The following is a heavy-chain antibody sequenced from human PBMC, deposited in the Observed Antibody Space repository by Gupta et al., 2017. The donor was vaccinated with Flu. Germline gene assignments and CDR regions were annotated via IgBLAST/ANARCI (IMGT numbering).Heavy chain of an antibody. D-gene: IGHD6-13*01. Sequence: EVKLVEPGGGLVQPGGSLRLSGEASGFTSGSYSMRRARQAPGKGLEWVSYISSSSSTIYYAVSVKGRFTISRDNAKNSLYLQMNSLRDEDTAVYYCARDRAAAVPGMDVWGQGTTVTVSS. V-gene: IGHV3-48*02. J-gene: IGHJ6*02. CDR3: ARDRAAAVPGMDV. CDR1: GFTSGSYS. CDR2: ISSSSSTI.